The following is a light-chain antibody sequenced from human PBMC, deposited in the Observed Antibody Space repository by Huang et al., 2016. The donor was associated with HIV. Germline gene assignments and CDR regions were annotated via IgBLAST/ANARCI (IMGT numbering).Light chain of an antibody. V-gene: IGKV1-39*01. CDR3: QQSYAAPYT. CDR2: TAS. J-gene: IGKJ2*01. CDR1: QTISSY. Sequence: DIRLTQSPSSLSASVGDRVTITCRARQTISSYLKWYQQKPGKAPKVVIYTASSLQSGVPSRFTGSGSGTDYTLTISNLQPEDLATYYCQQSYAAPYTFGQGTKLEIK.